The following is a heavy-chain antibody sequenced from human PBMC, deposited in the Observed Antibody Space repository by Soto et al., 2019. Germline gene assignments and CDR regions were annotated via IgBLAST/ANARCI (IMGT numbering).Heavy chain of an antibody. D-gene: IGHD3-22*01. J-gene: IGHJ4*02. Sequence: PGGSLRLSCAASGFTFSSYAMSWVRQAPGKGLEWVSAISGSGGSTYHADSVEGRFTISRDNSKNTLYLQMNSPRAEDTAVYYCAKAPLGDSSGYYYYFDYWGQGTLVTVSS. CDR2: ISGSGGST. V-gene: IGHV3-23*01. CDR3: AKAPLGDSSGYYYYFDY. CDR1: GFTFSSYA.